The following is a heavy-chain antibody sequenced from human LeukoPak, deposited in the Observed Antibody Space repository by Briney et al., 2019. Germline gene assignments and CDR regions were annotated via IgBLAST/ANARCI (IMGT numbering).Heavy chain of an antibody. CDR1: GGSISPYF. Sequence: SETLSLTCTVSGGSISPYFWSWIRQPPGKGLEWIGYISYTGNTNKNPSLKSRVTISVDTSKNQFSLQLTSVTAADTAVYYCARDDYRGVTNLDPWGQGTLVTVSS. CDR3: ARDDYRGVTNLDP. CDR2: ISYTGNT. J-gene: IGHJ5*02. V-gene: IGHV4-59*01. D-gene: IGHD3-10*01.